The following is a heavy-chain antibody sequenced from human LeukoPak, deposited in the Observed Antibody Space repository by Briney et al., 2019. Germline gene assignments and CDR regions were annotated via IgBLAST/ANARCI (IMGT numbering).Heavy chain of an antibody. CDR2: IYYNGAT. J-gene: IGHJ4*02. V-gene: IGHV4-59*08. D-gene: IGHD6-19*01. CDR3: ARRTVTNGWFRIDY. Sequence: SETLSLTCAVSGGSISTYYWSWIRQPPGKGLEWIGYIYYNGATDYNPSLKSRVTISVDTSKNEFSLKLSSVTAADTALYYCARRTVTNGWFRIDYWGQGSLVIVSS. CDR1: GGSISTYY.